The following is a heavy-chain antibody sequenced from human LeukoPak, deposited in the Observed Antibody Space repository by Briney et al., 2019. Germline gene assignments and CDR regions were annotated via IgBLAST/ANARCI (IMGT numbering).Heavy chain of an antibody. CDR1: RFAFSNYG. J-gene: IGHJ4*02. V-gene: IGHV3-30*03. CDR2: ISYDGSNK. CDR3: ARDPSVYYFDY. Sequence: GGSLRLSCAVSRFAFSNYGMSWVRQAPGKGLEWVAVISYDGSNKYYADSVKGRFTISRDNSKNTLYLQMNSLRAEDTAVYYCARDPSVYYFDYWGQGTLVTVSS.